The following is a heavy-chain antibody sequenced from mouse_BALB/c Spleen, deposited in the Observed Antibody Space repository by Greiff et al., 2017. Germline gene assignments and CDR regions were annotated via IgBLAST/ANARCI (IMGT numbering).Heavy chain of an antibody. J-gene: IGHJ4*01. CDR1: GFNIKDTY. Sequence: EVMLVESGAELVKPGASVKLSCTASGFNIKDTYMHWVKQRPEQGLEWIGRIDPANGNTKYDPKFQGKATITADTSSNTAYLQLSSLTSEDTAVYYCARTYYDYPYYAMDYWGQGTSVTVSS. V-gene: IGHV14-3*02. CDR3: ARTYYDYPYYAMDY. CDR2: IDPANGNT. D-gene: IGHD2-4*01.